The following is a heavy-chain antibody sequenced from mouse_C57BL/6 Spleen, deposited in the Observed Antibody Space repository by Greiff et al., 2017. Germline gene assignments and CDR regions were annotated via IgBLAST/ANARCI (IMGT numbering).Heavy chain of an antibody. D-gene: IGHD6-1*01. J-gene: IGHJ2*01. Sequence: QVQLQQSGAELVRPGASVTLSCKASGYTFTDYEMHWVKQTPVHGLEWIGAIDPETGGTAYNQKFKGKAILTADKSSSTAYMELRSLTSEDSAVYYCTRRSSLGHFDYWGQGTTLTVSS. CDR2: IDPETGGT. V-gene: IGHV1-15*01. CDR3: TRRSSLGHFDY. CDR1: GYTFTDYE.